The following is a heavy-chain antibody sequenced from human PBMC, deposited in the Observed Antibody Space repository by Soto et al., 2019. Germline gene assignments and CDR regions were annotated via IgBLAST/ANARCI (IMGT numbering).Heavy chain of an antibody. J-gene: IGHJ4*02. D-gene: IGHD6-25*01. CDR2: INPNSGDT. CDR1: GYTFTGYY. Sequence: ASVKVSCKASGYTFTGYYMHWVRQAPGQGRAWMGWINPNSGDTNYAQKFQGRVTMTSDTSLSTAYMELRRLRADDAAVYYCASGAPAARIDYWGQGTLVTVSS. V-gene: IGHV1-2*02. CDR3: ASGAPAARIDY.